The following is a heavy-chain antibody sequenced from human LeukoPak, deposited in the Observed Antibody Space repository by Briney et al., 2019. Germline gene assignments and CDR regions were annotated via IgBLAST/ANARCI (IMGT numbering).Heavy chain of an antibody. CDR3: ASLRWGGYYSNFDY. J-gene: IGHJ4*02. D-gene: IGHD3-3*01. CDR2: ISGSGGST. Sequence: GGSLRLSCAASGFTFSSYAMSWVRQAPGKGLEWVSAISGSGGSTYYADSVKGRFTISRDNSKNTLYLQMNSLRAEDTAVYYCASLRWGGYYSNFDYWGQGTLVTVSS. V-gene: IGHV3-23*01. CDR1: GFTFSSYA.